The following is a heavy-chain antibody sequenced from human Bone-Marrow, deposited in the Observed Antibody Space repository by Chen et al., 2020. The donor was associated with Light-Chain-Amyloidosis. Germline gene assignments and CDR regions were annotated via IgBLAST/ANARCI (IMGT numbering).Heavy chain of an antibody. J-gene: IGHJ4*02. CDR1: GYTFPNYW. CDR3: ARRRDGYNFDY. CDR2: IYPDDSDA. V-gene: IGHV5-51*01. D-gene: IGHD5-12*01. Sequence: ELQLEQSGPEVKKPGESLKISCKGSGYTFPNYWIGWVRQMPGKGLEWMGGIYPDDSDARYSPSIGGQVTISADKSITTAYLRWRSLKASDTAMYYCARRRDGYNFDYWGQGTLVTVSS.